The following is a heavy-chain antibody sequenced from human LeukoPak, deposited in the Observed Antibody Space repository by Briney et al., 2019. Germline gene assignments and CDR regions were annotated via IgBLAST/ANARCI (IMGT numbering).Heavy chain of an antibody. J-gene: IGHJ4*02. D-gene: IGHD3-10*01. CDR1: GFTFSSYG. CDR3: AKGGQGTMVRGVHDY. Sequence: GGSLRPSCAASGFTFSSYGMHWVRQAPGKGLEWVAFIRYDGSNKYYADSVKGRFTISRDNSKNTLYLQMNSLRAEDTAVYYCAKGGQGTMVRGVHDYWGQGTLVTVSS. CDR2: IRYDGSNK. V-gene: IGHV3-30*02.